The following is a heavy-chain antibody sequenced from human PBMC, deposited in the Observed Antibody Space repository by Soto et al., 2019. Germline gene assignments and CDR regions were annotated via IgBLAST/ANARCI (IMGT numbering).Heavy chain of an antibody. Sequence: ASVKVSCKASGYTLTSYYMHWVRQAPGQGLEWMGIINPSGGSTSYAQKFQGRVTMTRDTSTSTVYMELSSLRSEDTAVYYCARDLRTAAGIFDPWGQGTLVTVSS. CDR1: GYTLTSYY. CDR3: ARDLRTAAGIFDP. V-gene: IGHV1-46*01. CDR2: INPSGGST. J-gene: IGHJ5*02. D-gene: IGHD6-13*01.